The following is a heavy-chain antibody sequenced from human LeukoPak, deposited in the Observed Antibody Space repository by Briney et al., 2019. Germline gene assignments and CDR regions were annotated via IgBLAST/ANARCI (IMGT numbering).Heavy chain of an antibody. CDR1: GGTFSSYA. J-gene: IGHJ1*01. Sequence: GASVKVSCKASGGTFSSYAISWVRQAPGQGLEWMGGIIPIFGTANYAQKSQGRVTITTDESTSTAYMELSSLRSEDTAVYYCAMCSSTSCYLGKEGYFQHWGQGTLVTVSS. CDR3: AMCSSTSCYLGKEGYFQH. CDR2: IIPIFGTA. V-gene: IGHV1-69*05. D-gene: IGHD2-2*01.